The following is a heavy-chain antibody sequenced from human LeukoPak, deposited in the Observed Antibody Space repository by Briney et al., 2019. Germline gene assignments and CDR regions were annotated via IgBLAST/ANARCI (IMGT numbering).Heavy chain of an antibody. J-gene: IGHJ4*02. Sequence: SETLSLTCTVSGGSISDYSWSWIRQPPGKGLEWIGNIYYSGSANHNPSLKSRVTISRDTSKNQFSLKLTSVTTADTAVYYCARAGGVKTAALDLDYWGQGTLATVSS. CDR1: GGSISDYS. V-gene: IGHV4-59*01. CDR3: ARAGGVKTAALDLDY. CDR2: IYYSGSA. D-gene: IGHD6-25*01.